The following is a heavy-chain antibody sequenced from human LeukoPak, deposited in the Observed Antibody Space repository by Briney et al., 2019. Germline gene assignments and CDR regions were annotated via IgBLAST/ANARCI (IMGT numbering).Heavy chain of an antibody. CDR2: ISAYNGNT. J-gene: IGHJ6*02. V-gene: IGHV1-18*01. CDR3: ARDSHSSSLLENGMDV. D-gene: IGHD6-13*01. Sequence: GASVKVSCKASGYTFTSYGISWVRQAPGQGLEWMGWISAYNGNTNYAQKLQGRVTITADKSTSTAYMELSSLRSEDTAVYYCARDSHSSSLLENGMDVWGQGTTVTVSS. CDR1: GYTFTSYG.